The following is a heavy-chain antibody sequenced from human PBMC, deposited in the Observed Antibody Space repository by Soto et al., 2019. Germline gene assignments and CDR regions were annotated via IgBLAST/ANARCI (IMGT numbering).Heavy chain of an antibody. CDR3: LSWVSAHFVS. J-gene: IGHJ4*01. Sequence: GGSLRLSCAASRFTSGYHALNWVRHAAGMGLGWVSTISRNAENTHYADSVKGRFIISCDNSSNTVALQMNSLRLEDTALYYCLSWVSAHFVSWGQGTLDTVSS. D-gene: IGHD6-13*01. CDR2: ISRNAENT. CDR1: RFTSGYHA. V-gene: IGHV3-23*01.